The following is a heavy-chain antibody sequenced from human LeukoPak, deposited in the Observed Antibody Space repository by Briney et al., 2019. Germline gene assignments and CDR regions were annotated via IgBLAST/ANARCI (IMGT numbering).Heavy chain of an antibody. CDR2: ISWNSGSI. J-gene: IGHJ4*02. CDR1: GFTFDDYA. CDR3: EKESAAAPFDY. D-gene: IGHD6-13*01. Sequence: GGSLRLSCAASGFTFDDYAMHWVRQAPGKGLEWVSGISWNSGSIGYADSVKGRFTISRDNAENSLYLQMNSLRAEDTALYYCEKESAAAPFDYWGKETLVTVSS. V-gene: IGHV3-9*01.